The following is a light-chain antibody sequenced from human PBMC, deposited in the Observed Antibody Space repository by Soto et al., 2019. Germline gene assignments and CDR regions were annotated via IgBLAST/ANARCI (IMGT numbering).Light chain of an antibody. V-gene: IGKV3-15*01. Sequence: EVVMTQSPATLSVSPGDTATLSCGASQSVSSKLAWYQQKPGQAPRLLIYGASRRATGIPARFSGSGSGTEFTLTISSLQSEDFAVYYCQQYNNWPPITFGQGTRLEI. CDR3: QQYNNWPPIT. CDR2: GAS. J-gene: IGKJ5*01. CDR1: QSVSSK.